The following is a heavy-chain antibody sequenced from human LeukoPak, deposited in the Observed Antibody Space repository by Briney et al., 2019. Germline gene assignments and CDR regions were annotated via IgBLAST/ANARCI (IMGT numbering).Heavy chain of an antibody. Sequence: ASVKVSCKASGYTFTNYDFNWMRQAPGQGLEWMGWINTNTGNPTYAQGFTGRFVFSLDTSVSTAYLQISSLKADDTAMYYCARGDYETHGYQTRWGQGTLVTVSS. V-gene: IGHV7-4-1*02. D-gene: IGHD3-22*01. CDR1: GYTFTNYD. J-gene: IGHJ4*02. CDR3: ARGDYETHGYQTR. CDR2: INTNTGNP.